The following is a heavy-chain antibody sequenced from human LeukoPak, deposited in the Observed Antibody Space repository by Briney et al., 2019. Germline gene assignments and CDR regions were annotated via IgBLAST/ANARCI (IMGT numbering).Heavy chain of an antibody. CDR1: GGTFSSYA. CDR2: IIPIFGTA. J-gene: IGHJ4*02. Sequence: SVKVSCKASGGTFSSYAISWVRQAPGQGLEWMGGIIPIFGTANYAQKFQGRVTITADESTSTAYMELSSLRSEDTAVYYCATAAAAGWLPGYWGQGTLVTVSS. V-gene: IGHV1-69*13. CDR3: ATAAAAGWLPGY. D-gene: IGHD6-13*01.